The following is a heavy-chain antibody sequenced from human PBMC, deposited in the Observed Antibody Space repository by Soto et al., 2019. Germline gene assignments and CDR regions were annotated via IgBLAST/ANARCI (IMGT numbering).Heavy chain of an antibody. CDR3: ARMIRYFDWLFQYYFDY. J-gene: IGHJ4*02. CDR1: GYTFTSYG. CDR2: ISAYNGNT. Sequence: QVQLVQSGAEVKKPGASVKVSCKASGYTFTSYGISWVRQAPGQGLEWMGWISAYNGNTNYAQKLQVRVTMTTDTSTSTAYMELRSLRSDDTAVYYCARMIRYFDWLFQYYFDYWGQGTLVTVSS. V-gene: IGHV1-18*01. D-gene: IGHD3-9*01.